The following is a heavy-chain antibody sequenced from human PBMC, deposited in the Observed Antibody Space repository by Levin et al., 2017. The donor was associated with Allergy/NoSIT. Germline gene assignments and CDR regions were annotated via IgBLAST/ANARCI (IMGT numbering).Heavy chain of an antibody. CDR1: GGSISSGGYY. V-gene: IGHV4-31*03. Sequence: SETLSLTCTVSGGSISSGGYYWSWIRQHPGKGLEWIGYIYYSGSTYYDPSLKSRVTISVDTSKNQFSLKLSSVTAADTAVYYCARAPWVTSGDYGMDVWGQGTTVTVSS. CDR3: ARAPWVTSGDYGMDV. CDR2: IYYSGST. J-gene: IGHJ6*02. D-gene: IGHD2-21*02.